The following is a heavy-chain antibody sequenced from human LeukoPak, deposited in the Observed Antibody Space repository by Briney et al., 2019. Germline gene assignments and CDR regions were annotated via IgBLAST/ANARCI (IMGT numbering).Heavy chain of an antibody. CDR1: GGSIGSSSYY. CDR3: ARQFVGYSFFDY. CDR2: IYYSGST. J-gene: IGHJ4*02. D-gene: IGHD5-18*01. V-gene: IGHV4-39*01. Sequence: SETLSLTCTVSGGSIGSSSYYWGWIRQPPGKGLEWIGSIYYSGSTYYNPSLKSRVTISVDTSKNQFSLKLSSVTAADTAAYYCARQFVGYSFFDYWGQGTLVTVSS.